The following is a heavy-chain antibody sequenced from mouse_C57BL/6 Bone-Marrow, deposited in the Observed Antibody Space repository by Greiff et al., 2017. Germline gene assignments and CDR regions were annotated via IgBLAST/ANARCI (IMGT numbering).Heavy chain of an antibody. Sequence: VQLQQSGPELVKPGASVKISCKASGYTFTDYYMNWVKQSHGKSLEWIGDINPNNGGTSYNQKFKGKATLTVDKSSSTAYMELRSLTSEDSAVYYCARLFYDGYSYWGQGTLGAVSA. CDR2: INPNNGGT. D-gene: IGHD2-3*01. CDR1: GYTFTDYY. J-gene: IGHJ3*01. V-gene: IGHV1-26*01. CDR3: ARLFYDGYSY.